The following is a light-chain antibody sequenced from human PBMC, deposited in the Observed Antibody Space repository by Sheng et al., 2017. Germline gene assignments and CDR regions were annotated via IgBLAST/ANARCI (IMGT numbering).Light chain of an antibody. CDR1: QSIGTS. CDR3: QQSSSTPFT. V-gene: IGKV1-39*01. Sequence: DIQMTQSPSSLSASVGGTVTIACRASQSIGTSLSWFQQQPGRAPTLLIYGASILQSGVPSRFRGRGSGTEFTLTITSLQPGDFTTYYCQQSSSTPFTFGPGTKLDLK. J-gene: IGKJ3*01. CDR2: GAS.